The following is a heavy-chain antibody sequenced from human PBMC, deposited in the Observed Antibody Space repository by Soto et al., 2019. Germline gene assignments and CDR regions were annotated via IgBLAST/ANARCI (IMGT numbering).Heavy chain of an antibody. CDR1: GYTFTSYA. CDR2: INAGNGNK. J-gene: IGHJ5*02. Sequence: ASVKVSCKASGYTFTSYAMHWVRQAPGQRLEWMGWINAGNGNKKYSQKFQGRVTITRDTSASTAYMELSSLRSEDTAVYYCARTETMFSGYTSLEKKNWFAPWGQGSLVIVSS. D-gene: IGHD5-12*01. CDR3: ARTETMFSGYTSLEKKNWFAP. V-gene: IGHV1-3*01.